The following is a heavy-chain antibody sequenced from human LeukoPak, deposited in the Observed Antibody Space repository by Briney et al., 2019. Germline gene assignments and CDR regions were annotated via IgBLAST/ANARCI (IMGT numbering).Heavy chain of an antibody. CDR1: GGSISSYY. V-gene: IGHV4-39*01. D-gene: IGHD1-26*01. CDR2: IYYSGST. J-gene: IGHJ4*02. Sequence: PSETLSLTCTVSGGSISSYYWGCIRQPPGKGLEWIGSIYYSGSTYYNPSLKSRVTISVDTSKNQFSLKLSSVTAADTAVYYCARQGSSGSYLGDYWGQGTLVTVSS. CDR3: ARQGSSGSYLGDY.